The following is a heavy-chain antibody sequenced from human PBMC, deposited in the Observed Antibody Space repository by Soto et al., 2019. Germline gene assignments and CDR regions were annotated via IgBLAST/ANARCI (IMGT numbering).Heavy chain of an antibody. Sequence: QVQLVESGGGVVQPGRSLRLSCVASGFTFSNCAMHWVRQVPGKGLEWLAVVTHDGTLYPYADSVKGRFSISRDNSRKTLYLQMNGLRPEDTAVYYCVKDRSDTWSFDYWGQGTLVTVSS. CDR2: VTHDGTLY. D-gene: IGHD2-8*02. V-gene: IGHV3-30*18. CDR1: GFTFSNCA. CDR3: VKDRSDTWSFDY. J-gene: IGHJ4*02.